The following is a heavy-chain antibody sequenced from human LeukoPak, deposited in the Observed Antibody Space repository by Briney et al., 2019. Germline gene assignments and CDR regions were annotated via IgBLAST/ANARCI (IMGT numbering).Heavy chain of an antibody. J-gene: IGHJ4*02. CDR3: ARIGNYYFDY. CDR1: GGSISSDNW. V-gene: IGHV4-4*02. Sequence: SETLSLTCAVSGGSISSDNWWSWVRQPPGKGLEWSGEIYHSGSTNYNPSLKRRVTISVDKSKNQFSLKLTSVTAADTAVYYCARIGNYYFDYWGQGTLVTVSS. CDR2: IYHSGST. D-gene: IGHD1-1*01.